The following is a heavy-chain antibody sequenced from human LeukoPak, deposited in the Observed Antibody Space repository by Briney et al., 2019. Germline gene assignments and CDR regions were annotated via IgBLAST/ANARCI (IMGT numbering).Heavy chain of an antibody. CDR1: GFTFSSYS. J-gene: IGHJ4*02. V-gene: IGHV3-48*01. CDR3: ARDRSPRDGYNPY. Sequence: GGSLRLSCAASGFTFSSYSMNWVRQAPGKGLEWVSYISSSSSTIYYADSVKGRFTISRDNAKNSLYLQMNSLRAEDTAVYYCARDRSPRDGYNPYWGQGTLVTVSS. CDR2: ISSSSSTI. D-gene: IGHD5-24*01.